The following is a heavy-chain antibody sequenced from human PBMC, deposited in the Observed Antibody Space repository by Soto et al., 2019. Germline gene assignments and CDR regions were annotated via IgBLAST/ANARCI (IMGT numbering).Heavy chain of an antibody. Sequence: GGSLRLSCAASGLTFSSYAMSWVRQAPGKGLEWVSAISGSGGSTYYADSVKGRFTISRENSKNTLYLQMNSLRAEDTAVYHCAKLFWSVYYLDPGGQGTLVTVSS. V-gene: IGHV3-23*01. CDR1: GLTFSSYA. J-gene: IGHJ5*02. CDR3: AKLFWSVYYLDP. CDR2: ISGSGGST. D-gene: IGHD3-3*01.